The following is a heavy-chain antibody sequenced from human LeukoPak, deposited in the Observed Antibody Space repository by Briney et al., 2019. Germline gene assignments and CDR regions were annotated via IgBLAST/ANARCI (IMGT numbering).Heavy chain of an antibody. J-gene: IGHJ4*02. D-gene: IGHD3-22*01. CDR1: GFTFSSYS. V-gene: IGHV3-21*01. CDR3: ARDRIDDSSGYYHDY. CDR2: ISSSSSYI. Sequence: AGSLRLSCAASGFTFSSYSMNWVRQAPGKGLEWVSSISSSSSYIYYADSVKGRFTISRDNAKNSLYLQMNSLRAEDTAVYYCARDRIDDSSGYYHDYWGQGTLVTVSS.